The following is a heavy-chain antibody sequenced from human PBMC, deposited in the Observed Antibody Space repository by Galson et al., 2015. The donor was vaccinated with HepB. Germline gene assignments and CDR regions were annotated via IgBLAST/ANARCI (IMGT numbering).Heavy chain of an antibody. J-gene: IGHJ4*02. CDR1: GLTFRDIA. CDR3: SSGNYDGGSDH. CDR2: IRSNTYGGTT. D-gene: IGHD1-7*01. Sequence: ASGLTFRDIAMSWFRQAPGKGLEWIGFIRSNTYGGTTPYAASVKGRFTISRDDSKSISYLQMNSLKTDDTALYFCSSGNYDGGSDHWGQGTLVTVSS. V-gene: IGHV3-49*03.